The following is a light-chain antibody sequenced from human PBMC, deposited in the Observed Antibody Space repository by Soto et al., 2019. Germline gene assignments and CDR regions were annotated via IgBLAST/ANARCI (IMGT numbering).Light chain of an antibody. CDR3: QSYDRVLSGFAV. V-gene: IGLV1-40*01. J-gene: IGLJ7*01. CDR2: GNS. CDR1: SSNIGAGYD. Sequence: QSVLTQPSSVSGAPGQRVTISCTGSSSNIGAGYDVHWYQQLPGTAPKLLIFGNSNRPSGVPDRFSGSRSGTSASLAITGLQPEDEADYYCQSYDRVLSGFAVFGGGTQLTVL.